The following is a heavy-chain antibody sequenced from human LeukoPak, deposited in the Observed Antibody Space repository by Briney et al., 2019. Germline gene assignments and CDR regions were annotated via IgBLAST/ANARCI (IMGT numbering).Heavy chain of an antibody. CDR1: GFTLSSYA. V-gene: IGHV3-23*01. CDR2: ISGSGGST. CDR3: AKDQATYSSGWYDY. J-gene: IGHJ4*02. D-gene: IGHD6-19*01. Sequence: GGSLRLSCAASGFTLSSYAMSWVRQAPGKGLEWVSAISGSGGSTYYADSVKGRFTISRDNSKNTLYLQMSSLRAEDTAVYYCAKDQATYSSGWYDYWGQGTLVTVSS.